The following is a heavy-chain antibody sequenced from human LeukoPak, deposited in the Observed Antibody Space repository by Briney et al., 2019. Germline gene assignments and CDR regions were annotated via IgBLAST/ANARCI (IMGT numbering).Heavy chain of an antibody. J-gene: IGHJ6*04. CDR1: GDSVSSNSAA. CDR3: ARGYDILTGYYVDYYYYGMDV. Sequence: SQTLSLTCAISGDSVSSNSAAWNWIRQSPSRCLEWLGRTYYRSKWYNDYAVSVKSRITINPDTSKNQFSLQLNSVTPEDTAVYYCARGYDILTGYYVDYYYYGMDVWGKGTTVTVSS. D-gene: IGHD3-9*01. V-gene: IGHV6-1*01. CDR2: TYYRSKWYN.